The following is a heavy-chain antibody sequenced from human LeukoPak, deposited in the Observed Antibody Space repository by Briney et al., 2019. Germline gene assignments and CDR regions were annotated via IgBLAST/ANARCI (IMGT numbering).Heavy chain of an antibody. CDR3: ARLRRNGDSGGFYYYYDS. V-gene: IGHV3-21*01. J-gene: IGHJ4*02. CDR1: GFTFSSFS. CDR2: INTVASYI. Sequence: GGSLRLSCAASGFTFSSFSINWVRQAPGKGPEWVSSINTVASYIYYADSVRGRFTISRDNAKNSLYLQMNSLRAEDTGVYYCARLRRNGDSGGFYYYYDSWGQGTLVTVSS. D-gene: IGHD2-21*01.